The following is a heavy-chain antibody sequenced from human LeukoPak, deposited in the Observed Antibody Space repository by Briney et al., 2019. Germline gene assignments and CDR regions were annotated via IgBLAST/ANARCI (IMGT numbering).Heavy chain of an antibody. J-gene: IGHJ6*03. Sequence: SETLSLTCIVSGGSISSYYWSWIRQPAGKGLEWIGRFYTSESSNYNPSLKSRATMSVDTSKNQLSLRLSSVTAADRAVYYCAREGPAASTFFYYFMDVWGKGTTVTVSS. CDR3: AREGPAASTFFYYFMDV. D-gene: IGHD2-2*01. CDR2: FYTSESS. V-gene: IGHV4-4*07. CDR1: GGSISSYY.